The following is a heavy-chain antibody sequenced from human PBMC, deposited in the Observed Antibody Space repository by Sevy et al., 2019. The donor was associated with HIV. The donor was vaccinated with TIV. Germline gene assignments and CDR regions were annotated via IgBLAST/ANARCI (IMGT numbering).Heavy chain of an antibody. Sequence: GGSLRLSCAASGFTFSSYAMHWVRQAPGKGLEWVAVISYDGSNKYYAHSVKGRFTISRDNSKNTLYLEMNSLRTEDTAVYYCARDQGAVVIVAATLFEYWGQGTLVTVSS. CDR3: ARDQGAVVIVAATLFEY. V-gene: IGHV3-30*04. D-gene: IGHD2-15*01. CDR1: GFTFSSYA. J-gene: IGHJ4*02. CDR2: ISYDGSNK.